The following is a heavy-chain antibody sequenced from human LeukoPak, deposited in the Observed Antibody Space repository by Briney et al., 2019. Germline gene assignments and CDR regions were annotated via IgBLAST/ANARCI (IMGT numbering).Heavy chain of an antibody. Sequence: PGGSLRLSCAASRFTFSSYWLSWVRPAPGKGLDWVASIEQDGSQTYYVDSVRGRFTISRDNAKNSVYLQMNSLRVEDTAVYYCARNSGSYPFDYWGQGTLVTVSS. V-gene: IGHV3-7*01. CDR3: ARNSGSYPFDY. CDR2: IEQDGSQT. J-gene: IGHJ4*02. D-gene: IGHD1-26*01. CDR1: RFTFSSYW.